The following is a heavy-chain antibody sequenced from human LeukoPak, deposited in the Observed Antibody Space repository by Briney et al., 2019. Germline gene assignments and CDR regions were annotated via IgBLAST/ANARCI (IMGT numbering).Heavy chain of an antibody. J-gene: IGHJ4*02. CDR2: ISYDGSNK. D-gene: IGHD3-22*01. Sequence: PGGSLRLSCAASGFTFSSYGMHWVRQAPGKGLEGVAVISYDGSNKYYADSVKGRFTISRDNSKNTLYLQMNSLGAEDTAVYYCANTLSDYYDSSGYSPDYWGQGTLVTVSS. CDR1: GFTFSSYG. V-gene: IGHV3-30*18. CDR3: ANTLSDYYDSSGYSPDY.